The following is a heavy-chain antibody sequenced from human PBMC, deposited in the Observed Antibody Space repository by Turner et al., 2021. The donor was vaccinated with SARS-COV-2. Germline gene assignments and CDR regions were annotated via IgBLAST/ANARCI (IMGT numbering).Heavy chain of an antibody. J-gene: IGHJ4*02. CDR3: ARVDGDAYYFAY. V-gene: IGHV4-61*01. Sequence: QVQLHESCPGLVKPSETLSLTCAVSGGSVSSGRYYWLWLRQPPGKGLEWIWYIYYTGSANYNPSLKSRVSISADTSKNQFSLKLSSVTAADTAWYYCARVDGDAYYFAYWGQGTLATVSS. D-gene: IGHD3-3*01. CDR2: IYYTGSA. CDR1: GGSVSSGRYY.